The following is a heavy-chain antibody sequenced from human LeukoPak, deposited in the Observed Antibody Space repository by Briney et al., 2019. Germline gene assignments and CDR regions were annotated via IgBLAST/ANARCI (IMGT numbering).Heavy chain of an antibody. V-gene: IGHV1-8*01. CDR2: MSPNSGNT. CDR3: ARIAAAGRYYYYGMDV. D-gene: IGHD6-13*01. CDR1: GYTFTSYD. J-gene: IGHJ6*02. Sequence: GASVKVSCKASGYTFTSYDINWVRQATGQGLEWMGWMSPNSGNTGYAQKFQGRVTMTRNTSISTAYMELSSLRSEDTAVYYCARIAAAGRYYYYGMDVWGQGTTVTVSS.